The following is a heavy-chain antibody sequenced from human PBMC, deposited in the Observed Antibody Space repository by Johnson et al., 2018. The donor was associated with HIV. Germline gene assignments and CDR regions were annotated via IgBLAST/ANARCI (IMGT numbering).Heavy chain of an antibody. Sequence: EMQLVESGGGLVQPGGSLRLSCAASGFTFSRYWMSWVRQAPGKGLEWVANIKQDGSEKYYVDSVKGRITISRDNAKNSLYLQMNSLRAEDTAVYYCARVQGKYNWNCGDAFDIWGQGTMVTVSS. V-gene: IGHV3-7*01. D-gene: IGHD1-7*01. CDR2: IKQDGSEK. CDR1: GFTFSRYW. CDR3: ARVQGKYNWNCGDAFDI. J-gene: IGHJ3*02.